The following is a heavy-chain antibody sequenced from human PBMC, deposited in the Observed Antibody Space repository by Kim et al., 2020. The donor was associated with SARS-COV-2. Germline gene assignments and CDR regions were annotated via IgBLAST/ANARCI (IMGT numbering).Heavy chain of an antibody. J-gene: IGHJ6*02. V-gene: IGHV1-18*01. CDR2: ISAYNGNT. CDR3: ARGGGRAIFGVVYHYGMDV. CDR1: GYTFTNYA. Sequence: ASVKVSCKASGYTFTNYAISWVRQAPGQGLEWMGWISAYNGNTKYAQKLQGRVTMTTDTSTSTAYMELSSLRSDDTAVYYCARGGGRAIFGVVYHYGMDVWGQGTTVTVSS. D-gene: IGHD3-3*01.